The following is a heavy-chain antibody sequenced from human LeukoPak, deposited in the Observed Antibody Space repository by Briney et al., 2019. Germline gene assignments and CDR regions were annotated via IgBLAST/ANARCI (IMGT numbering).Heavy chain of an antibody. CDR2: IYYSGST. Sequence: SETLSLTCTVSGGSISSYYWSWIRQPPGRGLEWIGYIYYSGSTNYNPSLKSRVTISVDTSKNQFSLKLSSVTAADTAVYYCARTLEAATHSSSWPTLFDYWGQGTLVTVSS. CDR1: GGSISSYY. CDR3: ARTLEAATHSSSWPTLFDY. V-gene: IGHV4-59*01. J-gene: IGHJ4*02. D-gene: IGHD6-13*01.